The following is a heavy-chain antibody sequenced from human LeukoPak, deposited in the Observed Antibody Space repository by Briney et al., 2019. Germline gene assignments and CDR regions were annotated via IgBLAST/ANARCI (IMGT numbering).Heavy chain of an antibody. Sequence: GGSLRLSCAASGFTFDNYWMNWVRQAPGKGLEWVANIKEDGSKKNYVDSVKGRFTISRDNAKNSLYLEMNSLRAEDSAVYFCARDEGNGWDYWGQGTLVTVSS. D-gene: IGHD6-19*01. CDR3: ARDEGNGWDY. CDR2: IKEDGSKK. J-gene: IGHJ4*02. CDR1: GFTFDNYW. V-gene: IGHV3-7*01.